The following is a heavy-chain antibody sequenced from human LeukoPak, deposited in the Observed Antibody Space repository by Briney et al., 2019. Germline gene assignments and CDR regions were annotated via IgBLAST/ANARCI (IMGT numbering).Heavy chain of an antibody. Sequence: PSETLSLTCTVSGGSISSGSYYWSWIRQPAGKGLEWIGRIYTSGSTNYNPSLKSRVTISVDTSKNQFSLKLSSVTAADTAVYYCARENHPHPYYYYYMDVW. CDR2: IYTSGST. D-gene: IGHD1-14*01. CDR3: ARENHPHPYYYYYMDV. J-gene: IGHJ6*03. V-gene: IGHV4-61*02. CDR1: GGSISSGSYY.